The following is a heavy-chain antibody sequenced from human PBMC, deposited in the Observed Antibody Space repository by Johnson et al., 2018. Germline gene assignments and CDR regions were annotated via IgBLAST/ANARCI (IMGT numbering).Heavy chain of an antibody. D-gene: IGHD2-2*01. J-gene: IGHJ3*02. Sequence: QVQLVESGGSVVQPGRSLRLSCAASGFTFRSYGMHWVRQAPGKGLEWVAVISYDGSNKYYADSVKGRFTISRDNSKNTLYLKMNSLRAEDTAVYYCAKGVVLMEYQDAFDIWGQGTMVTVSS. CDR2: ISYDGSNK. V-gene: IGHV3-30*18. CDR3: AKGVVLMEYQDAFDI. CDR1: GFTFRSYG.